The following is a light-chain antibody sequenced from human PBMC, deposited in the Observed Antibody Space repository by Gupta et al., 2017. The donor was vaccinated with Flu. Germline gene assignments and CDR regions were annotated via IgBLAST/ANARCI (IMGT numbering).Light chain of an antibody. V-gene: IGKV3-20*01. J-gene: IGKJ2*01. CDR3: QQYGSSPLYT. Sequence: VLTQSPGTLSLSPGERATLSCRASQSVSSSYLAWYQQKPGQAPRLLIYGASSRATGIPDRFSGSGSGTDFTLTISRLEPEDFAVYYCQQYGSSPLYTFGQGTKLEIK. CDR1: QSVSSSY. CDR2: GAS.